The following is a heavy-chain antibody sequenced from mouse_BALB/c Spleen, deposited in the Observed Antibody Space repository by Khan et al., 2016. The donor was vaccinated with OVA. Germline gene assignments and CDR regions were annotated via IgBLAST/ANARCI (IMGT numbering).Heavy chain of an antibody. D-gene: IGHD1-1*01. CDR3: ARSVTITTVVATDFDY. J-gene: IGHJ2*01. CDR1: GYSITSDYA. CDR2: ISYSGRT. Sequence: VQLKESGPGLVKPSQSLSLTCTVTGYSITSDYAWNWIRQFPGNKLEWMGYISYSGRTSYNQSLKSRISITRDTSKNQFFLQLNSVTTEDTATYYCARSVTITTVVATDFDYGGQGTTLTVSS. V-gene: IGHV3-2*02.